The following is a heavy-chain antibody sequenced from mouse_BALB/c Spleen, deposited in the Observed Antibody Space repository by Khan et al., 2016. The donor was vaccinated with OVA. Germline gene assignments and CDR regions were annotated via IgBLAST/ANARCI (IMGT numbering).Heavy chain of an antibody. CDR1: GYTFTSYW. CDR2: IFPGTGTT. J-gene: IGHJ3*01. CDR3: ARGYFGNYEFAY. V-gene: IGHV1S132*01. Sequence: QVQLKQSGAELVKPGASVKLSCKTSGYTFTSYWIQWVKQRPGQGLGWIGQIFPGTGTTYYNENLQGKATLTIDTSSTTASMQLSSLTSEDSAFYFFARGYFGNYEFAYWGQGTLVTVSA. D-gene: IGHD2-1*01.